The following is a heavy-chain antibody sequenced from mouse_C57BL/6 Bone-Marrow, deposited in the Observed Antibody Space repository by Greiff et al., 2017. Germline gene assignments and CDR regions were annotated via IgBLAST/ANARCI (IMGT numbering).Heavy chain of an antibody. CDR3: ALSTVVERWYFDV. CDR1: GFSLSTFGMG. D-gene: IGHD1-1*01. J-gene: IGHJ1*03. Sequence: QVTLQESGPGILQPSPTLSLSCSSSGFSLSTFGMGVGWIRPPSGKGLVWLAHTWWDDDKYFNPALKRRPTISMDTSTNQVFFKIANVDTADTAPYYCALSTVVERWYFDVWGTGTTVTVSS. V-gene: IGHV8-8*01. CDR2: TWWDDDK.